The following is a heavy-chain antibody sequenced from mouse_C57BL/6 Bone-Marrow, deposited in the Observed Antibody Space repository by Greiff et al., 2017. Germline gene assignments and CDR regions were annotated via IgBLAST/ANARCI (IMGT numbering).Heavy chain of an antibody. CDR2: ISSGGSYT. CDR1: GFTFSSYG. CDR3: ARHDAGDYFDY. V-gene: IGHV5-6*01. Sequence: ELPGVESGGDLVKPGGSLKLSCAASGFTFSSYGMSWVRQTPDTRLEWVATISSGGSYTYYPDSVKGRFTISRDNAKNTLYLQMSSLKSEDTAMYYCARHDAGDYFDYWGQGTTLTVSS. J-gene: IGHJ2*01.